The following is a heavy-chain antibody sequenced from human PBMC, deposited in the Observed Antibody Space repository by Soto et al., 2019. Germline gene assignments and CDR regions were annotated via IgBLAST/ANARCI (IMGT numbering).Heavy chain of an antibody. CDR2: IIPIFGTA. CDR1: GGTFSSYA. D-gene: IGHD3-10*01. J-gene: IGHJ4*02. CDR3: ARASDITMVRGVTHFDY. Sequence: ASVKVSCKASGGTFSSYAISWVRQAPGQGLEWMGGIIPIFGTANYAQKFQGRVTITADESTSTAYMELSSLRSEDTAVYYCARASDITMVRGVTHFDYWGQGTLVTVSS. V-gene: IGHV1-69*13.